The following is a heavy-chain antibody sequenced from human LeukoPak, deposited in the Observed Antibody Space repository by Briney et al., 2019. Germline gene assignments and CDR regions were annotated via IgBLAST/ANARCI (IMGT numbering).Heavy chain of an antibody. CDR2: ITASSTTI. Sequence: GGSLRLSCAASGFTFNTYTMNWVRQAPGKGLEWVSSITASSTTIYSADSVKGRFTISRDNAKNYLYRQMNSLTAEDTAVYYCARTYCDSLTGYTPYFEFWGQGILVTVSS. CDR1: GFTFNTYT. CDR3: ARTYCDSLTGYTPYFEF. J-gene: IGHJ4*02. V-gene: IGHV3-21*01. D-gene: IGHD3-9*01.